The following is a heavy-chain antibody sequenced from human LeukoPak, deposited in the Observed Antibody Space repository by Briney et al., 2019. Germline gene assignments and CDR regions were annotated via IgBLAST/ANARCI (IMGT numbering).Heavy chain of an antibody. Sequence: GGSLRLSCAASGFTFDNYRMNWVRQAPGKGLEWVSSISSSSSYIYYADSVKGRFTISRDNAKNSLYLQMNSLRAEDTAVYYCARDPPLTTGTSGFDYWGQGTLVTVSS. CDR1: GFTFDNYR. V-gene: IGHV3-21*01. CDR2: ISSSSSYI. J-gene: IGHJ4*02. D-gene: IGHD1-1*01. CDR3: ARDPPLTTGTSGFDY.